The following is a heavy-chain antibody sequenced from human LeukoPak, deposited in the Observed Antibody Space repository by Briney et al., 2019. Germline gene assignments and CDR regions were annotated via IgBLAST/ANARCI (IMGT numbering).Heavy chain of an antibody. D-gene: IGHD3-10*01. CDR3: ARDMTMVRGVIGWGTPKSYDYGMDV. CDR1: GFTFSSYD. J-gene: IGHJ6*02. V-gene: IGHV3-30*03. CDR2: IPYDGSVK. Sequence: HSGGSLRLSCAASGFTFSSYDMHWVRQAPGKGLEWVALIPYDGSVKYYVDSVKGRFTFSRDNSRNTLYLQMNSLRPEDTAVYYCARDMTMVRGVIGWGTPKSYDYGMDVWGQGTTVTVSS.